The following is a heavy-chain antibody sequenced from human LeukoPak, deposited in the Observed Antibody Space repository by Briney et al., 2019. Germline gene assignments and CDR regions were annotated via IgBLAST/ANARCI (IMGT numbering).Heavy chain of an antibody. Sequence: GGSETLLCAVSGFTFSYYDGHWVRQAPGKGLEWVAVISYDGSNQYYADSVKGQVTISRDNSKSTLYLQVDSLRAGDTAVYYCARQGDTESSFFDYWGQ. J-gene: IGHJ4*02. CDR1: GFTFSYYD. V-gene: IGHV3-30-3*01. D-gene: IGHD2-21*02. CDR3: ARQGDTESSFFDY. CDR2: ISYDGSNQ.